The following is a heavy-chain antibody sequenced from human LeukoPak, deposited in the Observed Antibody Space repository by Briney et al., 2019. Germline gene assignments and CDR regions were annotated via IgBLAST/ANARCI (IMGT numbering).Heavy chain of an antibody. V-gene: IGHV3-30*18. CDR3: ANSWTVYFRGVNY. CDR2: ISFDGSNK. Sequence: PGGSLRLSCAASGFTFSNYGMHWVRQAPGKGLEWVAVISFDGSNKYYADSVKGRFTIFRGNSKNTLYLQMNSLRAEDTALYYCANSWTVYFRGVNYWGQGTLVTVSS. CDR1: GFTFSNYG. D-gene: IGHD3/OR15-3a*01. J-gene: IGHJ4*02.